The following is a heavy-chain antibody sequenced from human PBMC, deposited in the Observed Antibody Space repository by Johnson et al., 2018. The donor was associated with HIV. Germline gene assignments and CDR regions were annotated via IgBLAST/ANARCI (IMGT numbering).Heavy chain of an antibody. V-gene: IGHV3-20*04. D-gene: IGHD3-16*02. Sequence: VQLVESGGGVLRPGGSLRLSCAASGFIFDDYGMSWVRQTPGKGLEWVSGINWNGGSTGYADSVKGRFTISRDNAKNSLYLQMNSLRAEDTALYYWARGIMITFGGVIAHEAFDIWGQGTMVIVSS. CDR1: GFIFDDYG. J-gene: IGHJ3*02. CDR2: INWNGGST. CDR3: ARGIMITFGGVIAHEAFDI.